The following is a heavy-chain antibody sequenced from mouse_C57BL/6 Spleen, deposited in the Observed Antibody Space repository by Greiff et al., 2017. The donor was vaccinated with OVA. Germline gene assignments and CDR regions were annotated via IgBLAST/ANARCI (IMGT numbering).Heavy chain of an antibody. D-gene: IGHD2-2*01. CDR2: ISDGGSYT. CDR3: AREYGYDGEFAY. CDR1: GFTFSSYA. J-gene: IGHJ3*01. Sequence: DVKLQESGGGLVKPGGSLKLSCAASGFTFSSYAMSWVRQTPEKRLEWVATISDGGSYTYYPDNVKGRFTISRDNAKNNLYLQMSHLKSEDTAMYYCAREYGYDGEFAYWGQGTLVTVSA. V-gene: IGHV5-4*01.